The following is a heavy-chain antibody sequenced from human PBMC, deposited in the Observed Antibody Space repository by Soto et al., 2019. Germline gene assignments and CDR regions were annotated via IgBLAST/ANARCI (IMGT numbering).Heavy chain of an antibody. Sequence: GGSLRLSCAASGFTFSSYTMNWVRQAPGKGLAWVSAISSSGGNTYYADSVKGRFTISRDNSKNTLYLQMNSLRAEDTAVYYCASEFNDYGDYRGAFDIWGQGTMVTVSS. J-gene: IGHJ3*02. V-gene: IGHV3-23*01. D-gene: IGHD4-17*01. CDR3: ASEFNDYGDYRGAFDI. CDR1: GFTFSSYT. CDR2: ISSSGGNT.